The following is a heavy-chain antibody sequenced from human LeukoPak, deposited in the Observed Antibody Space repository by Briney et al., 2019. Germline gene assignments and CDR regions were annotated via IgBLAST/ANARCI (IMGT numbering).Heavy chain of an antibody. J-gene: IGHJ6*04. D-gene: IGHD3-10*01. Sequence: SETLSLTCAVYGGSFSGYYWGWICQPPGKGLEWIGEINHSGSTNYNPSLKSRVTISVDTSKNQFSLKLSSVTAADTAVYYCARGPRRITMVRGVIVGMDVWGKGTTATVSS. CDR3: ARGPRRITMVRGVIVGMDV. CDR1: GGSFSGYY. CDR2: INHSGST. V-gene: IGHV4-34*01.